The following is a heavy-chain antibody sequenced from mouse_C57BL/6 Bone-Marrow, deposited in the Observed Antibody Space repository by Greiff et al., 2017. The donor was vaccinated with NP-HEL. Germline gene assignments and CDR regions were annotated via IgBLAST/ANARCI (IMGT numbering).Heavy chain of an antibody. CDR3: ATYYYGSHYYAMDY. CDR2: IWGVGST. D-gene: IGHD1-1*01. CDR1: GFSLTSYG. V-gene: IGHV2-6*01. Sequence: VMLVESGPGLVAPSQSLSITCTVSGFSLTSYGVDWVRQSPGKGLEWLGVIWGVGSTNYNSALKSRLSISKDNSKSQVFLKMNSLQTDDTAMYYCATYYYGSHYYAMDYWGQGTSVTVSS. J-gene: IGHJ4*01.